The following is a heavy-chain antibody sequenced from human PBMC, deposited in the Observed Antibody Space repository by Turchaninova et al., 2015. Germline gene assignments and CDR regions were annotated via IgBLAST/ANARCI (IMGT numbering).Heavy chain of an antibody. D-gene: IGHD6-19*01. CDR3: AKDSGSSGWFGAFDN. Sequence: VQLVESGXXLVXPGRSLXISCXAPGFTFDDYAMHWVRQAPGKGLEWVSGISWNSGKIGYADSVKGRFTISRDNAKNSLYLQMNSLRAEDTAFYYCAKDSGSSGWFGAFDNWGQGTLVTVSS. CDR2: ISWNSGKI. J-gene: IGHJ4*02. V-gene: IGHV3-9*01. CDR1: GFTFDDYA.